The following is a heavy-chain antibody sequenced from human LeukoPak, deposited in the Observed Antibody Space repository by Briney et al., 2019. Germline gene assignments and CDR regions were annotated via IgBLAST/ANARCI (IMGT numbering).Heavy chain of an antibody. Sequence: ASVKVSCKASGYTFTGYYLHWVRQAPGQGLEWMGWINPNTGGTNYAQKFRDVVTMTRDTSISTAYMELSSLRSDDTAMYYCARGLYPYGSGPPRHLFDNWGQGTLVTVSS. V-gene: IGHV1-2*02. CDR1: GYTFTGYY. CDR2: INPNTGGT. CDR3: ARGLYPYGSGPPRHLFDN. D-gene: IGHD3-10*01. J-gene: IGHJ4*02.